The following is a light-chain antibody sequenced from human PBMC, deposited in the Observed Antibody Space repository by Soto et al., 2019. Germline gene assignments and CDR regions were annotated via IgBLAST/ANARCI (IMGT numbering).Light chain of an antibody. Sequence: QSALTQPPSASGFPGQSVTISCTGTSSDVGYYDYVSWYQQHPGKAPKLVIYEVTKRPSGVPDRVSASKSGNTASLTVSGLRAEDEADYYCGSYGGSYNLVFGGGTKLTVL. V-gene: IGLV2-8*01. J-gene: IGLJ3*02. CDR3: GSYGGSYNLV. CDR1: SSDVGYYDY. CDR2: EVT.